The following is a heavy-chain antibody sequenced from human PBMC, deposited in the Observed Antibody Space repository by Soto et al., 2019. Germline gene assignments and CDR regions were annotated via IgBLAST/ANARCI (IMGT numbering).Heavy chain of an antibody. D-gene: IGHD6-19*01. J-gene: IGHJ5*02. CDR2: IYDSGST. Sequence: QVKLQESGPGLVKPSETLSLTCTVSGVSISSFYWNWIRQPPGKGLEWIGCIYDSGSTNFTPSLKSRVTMSVDTSRTQFSLKLSSVTAADTAVYYCARGFSSVSWFAPWGQGTLVTVSS. CDR1: GVSISSFY. CDR3: ARGFSSVSWFAP. V-gene: IGHV4-59*01.